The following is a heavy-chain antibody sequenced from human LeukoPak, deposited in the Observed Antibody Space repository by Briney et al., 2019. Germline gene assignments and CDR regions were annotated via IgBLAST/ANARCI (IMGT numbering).Heavy chain of an antibody. D-gene: IGHD4-23*01. CDR3: ARDLNGGTLDY. J-gene: IGHJ4*02. Sequence: GGSLRLSCVASGFTFSTYEMNWVRQAPGKGPEWVSYISSNAGTIYYADSVKGRFTISRDNAKKSLYLQMNRLRAEDTAVYYCARDLNGGTLDYWGQGTLVTVSS. V-gene: IGHV3-48*03. CDR1: GFTFSTYE. CDR2: ISSNAGTI.